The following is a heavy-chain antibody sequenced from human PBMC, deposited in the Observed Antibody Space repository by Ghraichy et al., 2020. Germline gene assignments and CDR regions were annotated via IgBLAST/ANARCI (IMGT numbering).Heavy chain of an antibody. V-gene: IGHV3-73*01. CDR1: GFSFSGSG. Sequence: GESLNISCAASGFSFSGSGFHWVRQASGKGLEWVGRIKSRSDNYATAYGASVKGRFIISRDDSKNTAYLQMNSLKTEDTAVYYCAGIASEGAGDYWGQGTLVTVSS. CDR3: AGIASEGAGDY. J-gene: IGHJ4*02. CDR2: IKSRSDNYAT. D-gene: IGHD6-13*01.